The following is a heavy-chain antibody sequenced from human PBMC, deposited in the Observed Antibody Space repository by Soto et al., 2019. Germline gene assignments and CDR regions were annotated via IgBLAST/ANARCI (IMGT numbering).Heavy chain of an antibody. CDR2: ISDTGVST. CDR3: AKSYVIYSSSPVAMAV. D-gene: IGHD6-6*01. Sequence: QPGGSLRLSCVASGFSFSNYAMSWVRQAPGKGLEWVSGISDTGVSTYYADSVKGRFTISRDNSNNTLYLQMNSLRAEDTALYYCAKSYVIYSSSPVAMAVWGQGXTVTVYS. V-gene: IGHV3-23*01. CDR1: GFSFSNYA. J-gene: IGHJ6*02.